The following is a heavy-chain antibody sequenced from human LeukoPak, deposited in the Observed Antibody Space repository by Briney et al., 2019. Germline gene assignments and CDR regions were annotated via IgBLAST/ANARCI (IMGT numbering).Heavy chain of an antibody. Sequence: ASVKVSCKVSGYTLTELSMHWVRQAPGKGLEWMGGFDPEGGETIYAQKFQGRVTMTEDTSTDTAYMELSSLRSEDTAVYYCATGGPERGYSYGYYFDYWGQGTLVTVSS. CDR2: FDPEGGET. D-gene: IGHD5-18*01. CDR1: GYTLTELS. CDR3: ATGGPERGYSYGYYFDY. V-gene: IGHV1-24*01. J-gene: IGHJ4*02.